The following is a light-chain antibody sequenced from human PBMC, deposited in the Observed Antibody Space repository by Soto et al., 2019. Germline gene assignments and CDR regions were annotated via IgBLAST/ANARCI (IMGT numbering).Light chain of an antibody. Sequence: EIVLTQSPGTLSLSPGERATISCRASQSVSSSWLAWYQQKPGQAPRLLIYDASGRATGSPDRFSGSGSGTVFTLSISRLVPEDFAVYYCQQYGSSPITFGQGRRLEI. V-gene: IGKV3-20*01. CDR2: DAS. CDR1: QSVSSSW. CDR3: QQYGSSPIT. J-gene: IGKJ5*01.